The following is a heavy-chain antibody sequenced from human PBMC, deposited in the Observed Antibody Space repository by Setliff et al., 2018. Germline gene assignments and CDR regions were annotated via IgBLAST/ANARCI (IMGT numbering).Heavy chain of an antibody. J-gene: IGHJ4*02. CDR3: VKDVVGYSSTWPKRDYFDC. V-gene: IGHV3-23*01. Sequence: GGSLRLSCAASGFTFNTYAMSWVRQPPGKGLEWVSSISDTALGIYCADSVRGRVTISRDNSNKTLYLQMNSLRAEDTAVYYCVKDVVGYSSTWPKRDYFDCWGQGTLVTVSS. D-gene: IGHD6-13*01. CDR2: ISDTALGI. CDR1: GFTFNTYA.